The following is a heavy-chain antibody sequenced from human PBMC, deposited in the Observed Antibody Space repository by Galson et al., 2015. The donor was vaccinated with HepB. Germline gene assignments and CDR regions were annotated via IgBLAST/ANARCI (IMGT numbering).Heavy chain of an antibody. J-gene: IGHJ6*03. D-gene: IGHD5-18*01. Sequence: SLRLSCAASGFTFSSYSMNWVRQAPGKGLEWVSSISSSSSYIYYADSVKGRFTISRDNAKNSLYLQMNSLRAEDTAVYYCARDTRGYSYGLYYYYYYYMDVCGKGTTVTVSS. CDR1: GFTFSSYS. CDR3: ARDTRGYSYGLYYYYYYYMDV. V-gene: IGHV3-21*01. CDR2: ISSSSSYI.